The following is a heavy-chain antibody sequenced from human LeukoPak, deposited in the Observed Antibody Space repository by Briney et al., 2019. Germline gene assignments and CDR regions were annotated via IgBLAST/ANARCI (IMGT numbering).Heavy chain of an antibody. Sequence: GASVTVSCKASGYTFTIYDINWVRQATGQGLEWRGWMNPNSGNTGYAQKFQGRVTMTRNTSISTAYMELSSLRCEDTAVYYCARGRGMKWELRGEFDYWGQGTLVTVSS. J-gene: IGHJ4*02. CDR1: GYTFTIYD. D-gene: IGHD1-26*01. CDR2: MNPNSGNT. CDR3: ARGRGMKWELRGEFDY. V-gene: IGHV1-8*01.